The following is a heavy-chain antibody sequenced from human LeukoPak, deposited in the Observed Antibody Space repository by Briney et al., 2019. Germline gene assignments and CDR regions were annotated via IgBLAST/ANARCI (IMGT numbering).Heavy chain of an antibody. CDR3: ARIRYYYDSSGYYLDY. D-gene: IGHD3-22*01. J-gene: IGHJ4*02. Sequence: ASVKVSCKASGYTFTGYYMHWVRQAPGQGLEWMGRINPNSGGTNYAQKFQGGVTMTRDTSISTAYMELSRLRSDDTAVYYCARIRYYYDSSGYYLDYWGQGTLVTVSS. CDR1: GYTFTGYY. V-gene: IGHV1-2*06. CDR2: INPNSGGT.